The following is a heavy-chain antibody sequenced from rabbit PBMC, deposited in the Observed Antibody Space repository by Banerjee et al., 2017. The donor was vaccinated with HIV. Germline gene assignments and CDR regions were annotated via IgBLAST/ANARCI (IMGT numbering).Heavy chain of an antibody. D-gene: IGHD6-1*01. CDR1: GFSFSSTHD. Sequence: QEQLVESGGGLVQPEGSLTLTCTASGFSFSSTHDMCWVRQAPGKGLELIACIDTGNDGTYYASWAKGRFTISKTSSTTVTLQMTSLTAADTATYFCARDRGDAGYGCDQWGPGTLVTVS. V-gene: IGHV1S45*01. CDR2: IDTGNDGT. CDR3: ARDRGDAGYGCDQ. J-gene: IGHJ6*01.